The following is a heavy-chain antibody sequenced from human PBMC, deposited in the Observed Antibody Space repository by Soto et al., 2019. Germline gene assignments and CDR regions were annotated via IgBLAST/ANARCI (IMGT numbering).Heavy chain of an antibody. Sequence: QVQLVQSGAEVKRPGASVKVSCKASGYTFTRFGISWVRQAPGQGLEWMGWISGYSRNTKYAQMVQDRVTMTTDTSTSTAYMELRSLRSDDTAVYYCARVATLAGYDFWGQGTLVTVSS. J-gene: IGHJ4*02. CDR2: ISGYSRNT. CDR1: GYTFTRFG. CDR3: ARVATLAGYDF. D-gene: IGHD6-19*01. V-gene: IGHV1-18*01.